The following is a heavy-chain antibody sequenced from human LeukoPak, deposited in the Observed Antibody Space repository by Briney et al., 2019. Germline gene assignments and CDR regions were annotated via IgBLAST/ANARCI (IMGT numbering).Heavy chain of an antibody. Sequence: PGGSLRLSCAASGFTFSSYGMHWVRAAPGKGLEGGAVISYEGSNKYYADSVKGRFTISRDNSKNTLYLQMNSLRAEDTAVYYCAKSAGLGYCSSTSCYGGGYYGMDVWGQGTTVTVSS. V-gene: IGHV3-30*18. D-gene: IGHD2-2*01. J-gene: IGHJ6*02. CDR1: GFTFSSYG. CDR3: AKSAGLGYCSSTSCYGGGYYGMDV. CDR2: ISYEGSNK.